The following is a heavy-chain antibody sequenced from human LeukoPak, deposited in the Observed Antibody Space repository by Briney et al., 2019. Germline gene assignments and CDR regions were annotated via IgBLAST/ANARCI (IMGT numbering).Heavy chain of an antibody. J-gene: IGHJ4*02. V-gene: IGHV3-74*01. CDR2: IKSDGSAT. CDR3: AMDINGDLFHV. D-gene: IGHD2-2*03. Sequence: PGGSLRLSCAGSEFSFSSYWMHWVGQPPEKGLEGVFRIKSDGSATAYADSVKGRFSMSTDSAKYTASLHMNSLRVEDTAMYYCAMDINGDLFHVWGQGTPVTVSS. CDR1: EFSFSSYW.